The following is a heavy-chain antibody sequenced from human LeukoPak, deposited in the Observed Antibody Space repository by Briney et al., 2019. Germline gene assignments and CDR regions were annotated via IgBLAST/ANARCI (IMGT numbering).Heavy chain of an antibody. D-gene: IGHD3-3*01. V-gene: IGHV3-23*01. CDR1: GFTFSGYD. CDR3: RTIFGVVNWFDP. Sequence: GGSLRLSCAASGFTFSGYDMSWVRQAPGKGLEWVSALSGSDGSAHYADSVKGRFTISRDNSKNTLYLQMNSLRAEDTAVYYCRTIFGVVNWFDPWGQGTLVTVS. CDR2: LSGSDGSA. J-gene: IGHJ5*02.